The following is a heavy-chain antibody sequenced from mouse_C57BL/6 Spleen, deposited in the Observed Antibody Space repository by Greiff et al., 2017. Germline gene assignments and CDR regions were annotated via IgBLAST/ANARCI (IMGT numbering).Heavy chain of an antibody. CDR2: IDPENGDT. D-gene: IGHD1-1*01. CDR1: GFNIKDDY. J-gene: IGHJ2*01. Sequence: VQLKQSGAELVRPGASVKLSCTASGFNIKDDYMHWVKQRPEQGLEWIGWIDPENGDTEYASKFQGKATITADTSSNTAYLQLSSLTSEDTAVYYCTTDYGSSFFDYWGQGTTLTVSS. V-gene: IGHV14-4*01. CDR3: TTDYGSSFFDY.